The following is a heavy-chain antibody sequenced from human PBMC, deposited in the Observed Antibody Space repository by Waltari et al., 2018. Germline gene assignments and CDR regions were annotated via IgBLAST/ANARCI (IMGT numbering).Heavy chain of an antibody. Sequence: EVQLLESGGVLVQPGGSLRLSCAASGFTFTTYAMIWVRQVPGKGLEWVSSISASGGGSYYADSVKGRFTISRDNSRGTLSLQMNSLTAEDTAVYYCGKDQENDPSCEVTWGQGTLVTVSS. CDR3: GKDQENDPSCEVT. V-gene: IGHV3-23*01. CDR2: ISASGGGS. CDR1: GFTFTTYA. J-gene: IGHJ5*02.